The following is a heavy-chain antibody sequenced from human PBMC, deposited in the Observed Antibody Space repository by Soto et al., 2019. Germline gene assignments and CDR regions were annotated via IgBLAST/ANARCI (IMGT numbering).Heavy chain of an antibody. V-gene: IGHV1-18*01. Sequence: ASVKVSCKASGHTSTHNGISWVRRAPGQGLEWMGWININRGDVNHAPKFQGRVTLTTDTSTTTAYMELRSLRLDDTAVYFCATDDMNRGRFDFWGHGTLVTVSS. CDR1: GHTSTHNG. CDR3: ATDDMNRGRFDF. CDR2: ININRGDV. J-gene: IGHJ4*01.